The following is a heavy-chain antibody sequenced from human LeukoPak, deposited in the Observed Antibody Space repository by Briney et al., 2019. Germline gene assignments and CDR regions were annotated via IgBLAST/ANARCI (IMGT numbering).Heavy chain of an antibody. CDR3: ARGFGGPLDY. Sequence: ASVKVSCKTSGYTFNRYGISWVRQAPGQGLQWVAWISIYQNKTNYSQMVQGRVTMTTDTSTTKAYMELRRLRAGDRAVYYCARGFGGPLDYWGQGTLVTVSS. CDR2: ISIYQNKT. CDR1: GYTFNRYG. V-gene: IGHV1-18*01. D-gene: IGHD3-10*01. J-gene: IGHJ4*02.